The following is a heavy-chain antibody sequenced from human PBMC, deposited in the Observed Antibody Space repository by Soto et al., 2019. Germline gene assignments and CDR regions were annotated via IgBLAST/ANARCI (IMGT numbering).Heavy chain of an antibody. J-gene: IGHJ4*02. Sequence: PSETLSLTCAVSGGSISSGDYSWSWIRQPPGKGLEWIGYMYHSGSTYYNPSLKGRVTISIDRSKNQFSLKLGSVTAADTAVYYCPRVPDYWGQGILVTVSS. D-gene: IGHD2-2*01. V-gene: IGHV4-30-2*01. CDR3: PRVPDY. CDR1: GGSISSGDYS. CDR2: MYHSGST.